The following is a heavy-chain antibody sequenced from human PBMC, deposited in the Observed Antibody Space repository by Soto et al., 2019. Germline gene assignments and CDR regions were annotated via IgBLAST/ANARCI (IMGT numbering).Heavy chain of an antibody. CDR3: ARGRTPNDY. Sequence: QVQLVQSGAEVKKPGASVKVSCKASGYTFTNFGISWVRQAPGQGLEWMGWISAYNGNTNYAQKYQGRVTMTTDTSTSTAYIEVRSLRFDDTAVYYCARGRTPNDYWGQRTLVTVSS. D-gene: IGHD2-15*01. V-gene: IGHV1-18*01. CDR1: GYTFTNFG. J-gene: IGHJ4*02. CDR2: ISAYNGNT.